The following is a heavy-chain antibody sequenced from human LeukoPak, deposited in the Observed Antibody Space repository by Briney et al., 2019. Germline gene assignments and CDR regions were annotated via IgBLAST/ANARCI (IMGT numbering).Heavy chain of an antibody. Sequence: PGGSLRLPCATSGFIFNYYAMRWVPQAPGKGLEWVSDIICSDCSTYYVDSVKGRFTISRDNAKNSLYLQMNGLRDEDTAVYYCARDQTPHYYDSSGYYRNDAFDIWGEGTMVTVSS. D-gene: IGHD3-22*01. CDR2: IICSDCST. CDR1: GFIFNYYA. V-gene: IGHV3-23*01. CDR3: ARDQTPHYYDSSGYYRNDAFDI. J-gene: IGHJ3*02.